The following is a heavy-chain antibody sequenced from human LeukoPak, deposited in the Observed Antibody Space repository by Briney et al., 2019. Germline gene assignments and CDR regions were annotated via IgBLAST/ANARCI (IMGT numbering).Heavy chain of an antibody. CDR3: AKGKVYSSSSYHGY. Sequence: GGSLRLSCAASGFTFSSYAMSWVRQAPGKGLEWVSAISGSGGSTYYADSVKGRFTISRDNSKNTLYLQMNSLRAEDTAVYYCAKGKVYSSSSYHGYWGQGTLVTVSS. D-gene: IGHD6-6*01. CDR2: ISGSGGST. V-gene: IGHV3-23*01. CDR1: GFTFSSYA. J-gene: IGHJ4*02.